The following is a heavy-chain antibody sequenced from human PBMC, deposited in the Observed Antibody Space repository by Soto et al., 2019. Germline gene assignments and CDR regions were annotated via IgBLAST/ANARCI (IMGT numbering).Heavy chain of an antibody. CDR3: AKALSLVVVAATTFDY. D-gene: IGHD2-15*01. Sequence: EVQLLESGGGLVQPGGSLRLSCAASGFTFSGYAMSWVRQAPGKGLEWVSAISGSGGSTYYADSVKGRFTISRDNSKNTLYLQMNSLRAEDTAVYYCAKALSLVVVAATTFDYWGQGTLVTVSS. CDR2: ISGSGGST. CDR1: GFTFSGYA. J-gene: IGHJ4*02. V-gene: IGHV3-23*01.